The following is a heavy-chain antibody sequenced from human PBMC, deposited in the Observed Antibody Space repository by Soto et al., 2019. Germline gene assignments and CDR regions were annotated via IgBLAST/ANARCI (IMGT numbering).Heavy chain of an antibody. V-gene: IGHV3-23*01. CDR3: AKDGHWEQLYYFDY. CDR2: ISGGGGST. J-gene: IGHJ4*02. CDR1: GFTFSSYA. D-gene: IGHD6-6*01. Sequence: GGSLRLSCAASGFTFSSYAMSWVRQAPGKGLEWVSTISGGGGSTYYADSVKGRFTISRDNSKNTLYVQMRSLRAEDTAVYYCAKDGHWEQLYYFDYWGQGTLVTVSS.